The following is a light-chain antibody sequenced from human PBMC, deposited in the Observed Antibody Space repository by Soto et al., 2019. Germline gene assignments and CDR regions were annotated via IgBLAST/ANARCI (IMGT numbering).Light chain of an antibody. CDR2: DAT. CDR1: QSVSSY. V-gene: IGKV3-11*01. CDR3: QQRSNWPPDVT. Sequence: EIVLTQSPATLSLSPGERATLSCRASQSVSSYLAWYQQKPGQAPRLLIYDATNRATGIPAGFSGSGSGTDFNLTISRLEPEDFAVYYCQQRSNWPPDVTFGPGTKVDIK. J-gene: IGKJ3*01.